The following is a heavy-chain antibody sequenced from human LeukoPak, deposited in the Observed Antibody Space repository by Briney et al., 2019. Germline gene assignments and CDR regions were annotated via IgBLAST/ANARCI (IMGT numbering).Heavy chain of an antibody. CDR3: AKGGGYYYGSGSYYLDY. D-gene: IGHD3-10*01. Sequence: SGGSLRLSCAASGFTFNNYAMNWVRQAPGAGLEWVSAISGSGGSTYYADSVKGRFAISRDNAKNTLYLQMNSLRAEDTAVYYCAKGGGYYYGSGSYYLDYWSQGTLVTVSS. CDR1: GFTFNNYA. V-gene: IGHV3-23*01. CDR2: ISGSGGST. J-gene: IGHJ4*02.